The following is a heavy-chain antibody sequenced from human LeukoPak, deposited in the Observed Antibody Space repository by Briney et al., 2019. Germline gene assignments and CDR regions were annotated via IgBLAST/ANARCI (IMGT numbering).Heavy chain of an antibody. CDR1: GFTFSSYA. J-gene: IGHJ4*02. V-gene: IGHV3-23*01. D-gene: IGHD3-22*01. Sequence: GGSLRLSCAASGFTFSSYAMSWVRQAPGKGLEWVSAIRGSGGSTYYAGSVKGRFTISRDNSKNTLYLQMNSLRAEDTAVYYCASEADYYDSSVSDYWGQGTLVTVSS. CDR3: ASEADYYDSSVSDY. CDR2: IRGSGGST.